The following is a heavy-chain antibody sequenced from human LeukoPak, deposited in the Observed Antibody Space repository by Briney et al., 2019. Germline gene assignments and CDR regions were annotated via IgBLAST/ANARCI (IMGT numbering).Heavy chain of an antibody. J-gene: IGHJ5*02. Sequence: ASGKVSCKASGYTFTSYHIHWVRQGPGQGLEWMGIINPSGGSTNYAQRFRGRVTMTRDRSTGTVYMELSSLTSEDTAVYYCAREAITIFGLVRTQTTNGPHRFDPWGQGTLVTVSS. V-gene: IGHV1-46*01. D-gene: IGHD3-3*01. CDR1: GYTFTSYH. CDR3: AREAITIFGLVRTQTTNGPHRFDP. CDR2: INPSGGST.